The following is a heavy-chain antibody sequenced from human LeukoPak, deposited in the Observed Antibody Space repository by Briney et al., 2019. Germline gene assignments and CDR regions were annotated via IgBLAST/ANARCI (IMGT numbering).Heavy chain of an antibody. CDR1: GFTFSTYS. CDR3: AKVNYYHPYF. D-gene: IGHD3-22*01. V-gene: IGHV3-23*01. CDR2: IDVTTGMS. J-gene: IGHJ4*02. Sequence: GGSLRLSCAASGFTFSTYSMSWVRQAPGKWLEWVATIDVTTGMSYYADSVKGRFTISRDNFQNTLRLQLNNLRVDDTAVYFCAKVNYYHPYFCGRGTLVSVSS.